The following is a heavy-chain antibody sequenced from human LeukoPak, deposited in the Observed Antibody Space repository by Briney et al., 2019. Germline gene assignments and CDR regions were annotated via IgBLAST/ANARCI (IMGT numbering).Heavy chain of an antibody. D-gene: IGHD6-13*01. CDR3: TKDRDSAASDIDV. Sequence: GGSLRPSCAASGVTFSSYGMHWVRQAPGKGLEWVAFTRYDGSTKYYADSVNGRFTIYRDNSKNTLYLQMNSLRAEDTAMYYCTKDRDSAASDIDVWGRGTTVTVSS. J-gene: IGHJ6*03. V-gene: IGHV3-30*02. CDR1: GVTFSSYG. CDR2: TRYDGSTK.